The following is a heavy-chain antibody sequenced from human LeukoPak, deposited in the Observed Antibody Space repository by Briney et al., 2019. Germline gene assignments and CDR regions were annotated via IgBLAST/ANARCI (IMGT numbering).Heavy chain of an antibody. D-gene: IGHD2-2*01. CDR3: ARLSDCSSTSCYLWGWFDP. J-gene: IGHJ5*02. CDR2: IYYSGST. CDR1: GGSTSSSSYY. Sequence: SETLSLTCTVSGGSTSSSSYYWGWIRQPPGKGLEWIGSIYYSGSTYYNPSLKSRVTISVDTSKNQFSLKLSSVTAADTAVYYCARLSDCSSTSCYLWGWFDPWGQGTLVTVSS. V-gene: IGHV4-39*01.